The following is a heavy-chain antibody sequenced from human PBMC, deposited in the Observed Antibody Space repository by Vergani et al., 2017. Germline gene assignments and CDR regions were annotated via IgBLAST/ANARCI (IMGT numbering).Heavy chain of an antibody. CDR2: ISWNSISI. CDR1: GFTSAGYA. D-gene: IGHD6-6*01. J-gene: IGHJ5*02. V-gene: IGHV3-9*02. Sequence: EVQLEESGGGLVLPGRSLRLSCVASGFTSAGYAMHWVRQAPGKGLEWVSGISWNSISIGYADSVKGRFTISRDNAKNSLYLLMNSLRAEDTALYYCAKDLGTSSGGGWFDPWGQGTLVTVSS. CDR3: AKDLGTSSGGGWFDP.